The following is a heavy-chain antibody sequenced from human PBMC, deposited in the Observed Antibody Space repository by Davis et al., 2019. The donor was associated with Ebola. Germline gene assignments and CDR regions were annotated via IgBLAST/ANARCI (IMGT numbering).Heavy chain of an antibody. V-gene: IGHV3-23*01. J-gene: IGHJ6*03. D-gene: IGHD3-3*01. CDR3: AKEGVRASGYFHPGYSFYYLDV. CDR2: ISRSGITT. Sequence: PGGSLRLSCAASGFTFSSYALNWVRQAPGKGLEWVSSISRSGITTYYTDSVKGRFTISRDNSKDTLYLQMNSLSAADTAVYFCAKEGVRASGYFHPGYSFYYLDVWGKGTTVSVSS. CDR1: GFTFSSYA.